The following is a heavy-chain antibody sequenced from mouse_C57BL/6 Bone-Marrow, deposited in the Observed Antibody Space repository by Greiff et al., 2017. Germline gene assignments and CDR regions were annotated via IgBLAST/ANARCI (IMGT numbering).Heavy chain of an antibody. D-gene: IGHD1-1*01. V-gene: IGHV14-4*01. Sequence: VQLQRSGAELVRPGASVKLSCTASGFNIKDDYMHWVKQRPEQGLEWIGWIDPENGDTEYASKFQGKATITADTSSNTAYLQLSSLTSEDTAVYYCTTDGSPYYFDYWGQGTTLTVSS. CDR1: GFNIKDDY. CDR2: IDPENGDT. J-gene: IGHJ2*01. CDR3: TTDGSPYYFDY.